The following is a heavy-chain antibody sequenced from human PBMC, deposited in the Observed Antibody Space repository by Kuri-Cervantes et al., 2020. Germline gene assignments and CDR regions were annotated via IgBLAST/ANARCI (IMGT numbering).Heavy chain of an antibody. D-gene: IGHD2-8*01. CDR2: IIPLFGTA. CDR3: ARDRGRNLMPY. Sequence: SVKVSCKASGGTFSSYTISWVRQAPGQGLEWMGGIIPLFGTAYYAQKFQGRVMITADESTSTAYMELSSLRSEDTATYYCARDRGRNLMPYWGQGSLVTVSS. CDR1: GGTFSSYT. J-gene: IGHJ4*02. V-gene: IGHV1-69*13.